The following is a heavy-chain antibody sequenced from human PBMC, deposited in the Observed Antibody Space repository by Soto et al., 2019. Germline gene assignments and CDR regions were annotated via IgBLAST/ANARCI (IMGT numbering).Heavy chain of an antibody. CDR2: IWYDGSNK. Sequence: QVQLVESGGGVVQPGRSLRLSCAASGFTFSSYGMHWVRQAPGKGLEWVAVIWYDGSNKYYADSVKGRFTISRDNSKNTLYLQMNSLRAEDTAVYYCARAKGSMDVWGHGTTVTVSS. D-gene: IGHD3-10*01. J-gene: IGHJ6*02. CDR3: ARAKGSMDV. V-gene: IGHV3-33*01. CDR1: GFTFSSYG.